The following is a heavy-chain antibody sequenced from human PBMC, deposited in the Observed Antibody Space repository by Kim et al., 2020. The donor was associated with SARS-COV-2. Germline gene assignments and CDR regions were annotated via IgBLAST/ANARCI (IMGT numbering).Heavy chain of an antibody. V-gene: IGHV3-7*04. J-gene: IGHJ4*02. CDR3: ARGASCFDY. CDR2: K. Sequence: KNYVDSVKGRFTIARDNATSSLYQQMNTPRAEATAVYYCARGASCFDYWGQGTLVTVSS.